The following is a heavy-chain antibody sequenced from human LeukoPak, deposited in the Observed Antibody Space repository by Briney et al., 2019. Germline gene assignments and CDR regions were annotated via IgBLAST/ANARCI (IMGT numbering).Heavy chain of an antibody. D-gene: IGHD3-3*01. CDR2: IYYSGST. CDR3: ASGITIRGFDY. CDR1: GGSISSYY. V-gene: IGHV4-59*01. J-gene: IGHJ4*02. Sequence: SETLSLTCTVSGGSISSYYWSWIRQPPGKGLEWIGYIYYSGSTNYNPSLKSRVTISVDTSKNQFSLKLSSVTAVDTAVYYCASGITIRGFDYWGQGTLVTVSS.